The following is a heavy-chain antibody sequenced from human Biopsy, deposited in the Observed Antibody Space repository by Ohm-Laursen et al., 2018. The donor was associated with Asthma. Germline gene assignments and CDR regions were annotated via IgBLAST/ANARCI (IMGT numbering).Heavy chain of an antibody. CDR3: ARTTYGGDGFDP. CDR2: IYYSGST. J-gene: IGHJ5*02. Sequence: SQTLSLTCTVSGGSINIGDYYWSWIRQLPVKGLEWIGYIYYSGSTYYNPSLKSRVSISLDTSKNQFSLSLTSVTAADTAVYYCARTTYGGDGFDPWGQGTLVTVPS. CDR1: GGSINIGDYY. V-gene: IGHV4-31*03. D-gene: IGHD4-23*01.